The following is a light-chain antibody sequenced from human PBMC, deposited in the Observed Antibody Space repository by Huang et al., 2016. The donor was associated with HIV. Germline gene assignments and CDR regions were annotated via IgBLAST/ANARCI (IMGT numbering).Light chain of an antibody. Sequence: DIQMTQSPSSLSASIGDRVTMTCRASHNINSNLNWYQQKPGKAPKILIFIATYLASGVPSRFSGSGSGTHFTLTINGLQPEDLATYFCQQSQNTPWTFGQGSRLEIK. J-gene: IGKJ1*01. V-gene: IGKV1-39*01. CDR1: HNINSN. CDR3: QQSQNTPWT. CDR2: IAT.